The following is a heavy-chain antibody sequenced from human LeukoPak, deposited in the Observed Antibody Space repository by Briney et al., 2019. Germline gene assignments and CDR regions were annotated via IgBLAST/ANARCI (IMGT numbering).Heavy chain of an antibody. CDR2: IYYSGST. CDR1: GGSISSYY. Sequence: PSEALSLTCTVSGGSISSYYWSWIRQHPGKGLEWIGYIYYSGSTYYNPSLKSRVTISVDTSKNQFSLKLSSVTAADTAVYYCAREPFDYGDYIYYYGMDVWGQGTTVTVSS. V-gene: IGHV4-59*06. J-gene: IGHJ6*02. CDR3: AREPFDYGDYIYYYGMDV. D-gene: IGHD4-17*01.